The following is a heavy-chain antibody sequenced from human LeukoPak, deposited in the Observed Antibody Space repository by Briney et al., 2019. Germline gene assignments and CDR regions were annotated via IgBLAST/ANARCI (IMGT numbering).Heavy chain of an antibody. D-gene: IGHD1-26*01. CDR2: ISHDGSNK. J-gene: IGHJ4*02. V-gene: IGHV3-30*18. CDR1: GFTFSSYG. Sequence: GGSLRLSCAASGFTFSSYGMHWVRQAPGKGPEWVAVISHDGSNKYYADSVKGRFTISRDNSKNTLYLQMNSLRAEDTAVYYCAKGSRGSGSYYWGQGTLVTVSS. CDR3: AKGSRGSGSYY.